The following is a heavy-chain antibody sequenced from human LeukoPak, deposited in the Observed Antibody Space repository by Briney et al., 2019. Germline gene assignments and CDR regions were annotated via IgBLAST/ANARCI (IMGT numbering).Heavy chain of an antibody. CDR3: ARDLFLGARTFDY. CDR2: ISSSGSTI. Sequence: GGSLRLSCAASGFTFSSYEMNWVRQAPGKGLEGVSYISSSGSTIYYANSVKGRFTISRDNAKNSLYLQMNSLRAEDTAVYYCARDLFLGARTFDYWGQGTLVTVSS. V-gene: IGHV3-48*03. CDR1: GFTFSSYE. J-gene: IGHJ4*02. D-gene: IGHD1-26*01.